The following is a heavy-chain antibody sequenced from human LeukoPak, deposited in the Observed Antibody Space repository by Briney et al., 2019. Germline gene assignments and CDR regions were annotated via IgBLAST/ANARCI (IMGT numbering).Heavy chain of an antibody. V-gene: IGHV3-43*01. D-gene: IGHD3-22*01. CDR2: ISWDGDGT. CDR1: GFTFYEHT. J-gene: IGHJ4*02. Sequence: PGGSLRLSCAASGFTFYEHTMHWVRQVPGKGLEWVSLISWDGDGTDYADSVKGRFTIARDNRKNTLYLQMNSLRTEDTALYCCAKGLTYYYDSSVRGFDYWGQGTLVTVSS. CDR3: AKGLTYYYDSSVRGFDY.